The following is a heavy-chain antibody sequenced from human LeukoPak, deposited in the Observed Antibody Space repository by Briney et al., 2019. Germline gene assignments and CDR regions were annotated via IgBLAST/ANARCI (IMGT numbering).Heavy chain of an antibody. CDR2: INHSGST. V-gene: IGHV4-34*01. J-gene: IGHJ6*03. Sequence: SETLSLTCAVYGGSFSGYYWSWIRQPPGKGLEWIGEINHSGSTNYNPSLKSRVTISVDTSKNQFSLKLSSVTAADTAVYYCARLSGSYYIDYYYMDVWGKGTTVTVSS. D-gene: IGHD1-26*01. CDR3: ARLSGSYYIDYYYMDV. CDR1: GGSFSGYY.